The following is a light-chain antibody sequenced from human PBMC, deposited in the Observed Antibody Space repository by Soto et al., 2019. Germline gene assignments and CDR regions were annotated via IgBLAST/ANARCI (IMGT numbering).Light chain of an antibody. CDR1: SSDIGVFNY. J-gene: IGLJ2*01. V-gene: IGLV2-14*01. CDR2: EVT. Sequence: QSALTQPASASGSPGQSITISCTGSSSDIGVFNYVSWYQQTPGNAPKIIIFEVTNRPSGVSNRFSGCKSGNTAYLTISGLQAEDEADYYCSSFASTYTNLFGEGTKFTVL. CDR3: SSFASTYTNL.